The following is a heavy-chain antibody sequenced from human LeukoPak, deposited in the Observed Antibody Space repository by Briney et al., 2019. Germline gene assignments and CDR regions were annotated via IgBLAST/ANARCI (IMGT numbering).Heavy chain of an antibody. J-gene: IGHJ6*02. Sequence: PSETLSLTCTVSGGSISSYYWSWIRQPPGKGLEWIGYIYYSGSTNYNPSLKSRVTISVDTSKNQFSLKLSSVTAADTAVYYCARDQTLYGMDVWGQGTTVTVSS. CDR3: ARDQTLYGMDV. D-gene: IGHD4-23*01. V-gene: IGHV4-59*01. CDR1: GGSISSYY. CDR2: IYYSGST.